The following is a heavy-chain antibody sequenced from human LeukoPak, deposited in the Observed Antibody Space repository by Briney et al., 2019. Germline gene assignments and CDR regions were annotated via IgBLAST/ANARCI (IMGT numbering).Heavy chain of an antibody. CDR3: ARLYIRGWYFVY. CDR2: IYHSGST. J-gene: IGHJ4*02. D-gene: IGHD6-19*01. V-gene: IGHV4-38-2*01. Sequence: PSETLSLTCAVSGYSISSGYYWGWIRQPPGKGLEWIGNIYHSGSTYYNPSLKSRVTMSVDTSKNQFSLKLSSVTAADTAVYYCARLYIRGWYFVYWGQGTLVTVSS. CDR1: GYSISSGYY.